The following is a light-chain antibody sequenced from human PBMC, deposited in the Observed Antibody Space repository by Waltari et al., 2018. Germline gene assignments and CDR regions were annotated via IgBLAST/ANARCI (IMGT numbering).Light chain of an antibody. V-gene: IGLV2-14*01. CDR2: DVF. CDR3: GSYSTNTLPWI. Sequence: QSALIQPASVSGSPGQSITISCSGSSSDVGGSRSVSWYQQHPGKAPKMIIFDVFNRPSGVSLRFSGSKSGSTASLTISDLQTEDEADYYCGSYSTNTLPWIFGGGTEVTVL. CDR1: SSDVGGSRS. J-gene: IGLJ2*01.